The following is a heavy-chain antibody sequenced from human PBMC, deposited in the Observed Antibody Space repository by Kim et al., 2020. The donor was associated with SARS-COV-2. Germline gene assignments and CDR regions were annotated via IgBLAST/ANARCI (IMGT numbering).Heavy chain of an antibody. CDR2: ISGYNGDT. D-gene: IGHD2-21*02. Sequence: ASVKVSCKASGYNFISYGFSWVRQAPGQGLEWMVWISGYNGDTKYAQKFQGRVIMTTDPSTTTAYMELRSLKSDVTAVYYCARVLPAIFSFDCWGLGTLVTVSA. J-gene: IGHJ4*02. V-gene: IGHV1-18*01. CDR3: ARVLPAIFSFDC. CDR1: GYNFISYG.